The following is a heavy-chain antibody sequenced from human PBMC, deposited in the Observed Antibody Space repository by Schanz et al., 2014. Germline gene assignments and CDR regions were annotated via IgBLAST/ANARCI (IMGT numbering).Heavy chain of an antibody. CDR3: ARDGEAAAGCDY. V-gene: IGHV1-46*03. CDR1: GYIFGSHG. D-gene: IGHD6-13*01. J-gene: IGHJ4*02. Sequence: QVQLVQSGAEVKKPGASVKVSCKASGYIFGSHGMTWVRQAPGQGLEWMGKINPSSGTTRIAQNFQGRLTMTRDTSTSTVYMELSSLRSEDTAVYYCARDGEAAAGCDYWGQGTLVTVSS. CDR2: INPSSGTT.